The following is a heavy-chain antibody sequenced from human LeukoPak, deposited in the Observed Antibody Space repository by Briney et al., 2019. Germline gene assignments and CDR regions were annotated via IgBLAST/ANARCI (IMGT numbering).Heavy chain of an antibody. J-gene: IGHJ1*01. CDR3: ARGGYYDSSGYYYVGYFHH. Sequence: PGRSLRLSCAASGFPFVDYALSWVRQAPGKGLEWVSYISFSGSTIYYADSVKGRFTISRDNAKNSLYVQMNSLRAEDTAVYYCARGGYYDSSGYYYVGYFHHWGQGTLVTVSS. CDR1: GFPFVDYA. CDR2: ISFSGSTI. D-gene: IGHD3-22*01. V-gene: IGHV3-48*03.